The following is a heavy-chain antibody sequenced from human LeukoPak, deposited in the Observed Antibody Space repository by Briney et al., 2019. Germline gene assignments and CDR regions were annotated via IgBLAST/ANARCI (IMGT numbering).Heavy chain of an antibody. Sequence: GSLRLSCAASGFTFSSYAMSWVRRAPGKGLEWVSATSSSDAGKYYADSVRGRFTISRDNSRNTMYLQMNSLRAEDAAVYYCAKAPVTSCRGAFCYPFDSWGQGTVVTVSS. CDR1: GFTFSSYA. CDR2: TSSSDAGK. CDR3: AKAPVTSCRGAFCYPFDS. J-gene: IGHJ4*02. V-gene: IGHV3-23*01. D-gene: IGHD2-15*01.